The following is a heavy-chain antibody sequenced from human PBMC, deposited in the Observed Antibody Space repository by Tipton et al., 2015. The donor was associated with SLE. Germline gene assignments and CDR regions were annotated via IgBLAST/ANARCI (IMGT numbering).Heavy chain of an antibody. D-gene: IGHD3-22*01. CDR2: IWYDGSNK. J-gene: IGHJ5*02. CDR1: GFTFSSYG. CDR3: ARDSNYYDSSGQLLGWFDP. V-gene: IGHV3-33*01. Sequence: SLRLSCAASGFTFSSYGMHWVRQAPGKGLEWVAVIWYDGSNKYYADSVKGRFTISRDNSKNTLYLQMNGLRAEDTAVYYCARDSNYYDSSGQLLGWFDPWGQGTLVTVSS.